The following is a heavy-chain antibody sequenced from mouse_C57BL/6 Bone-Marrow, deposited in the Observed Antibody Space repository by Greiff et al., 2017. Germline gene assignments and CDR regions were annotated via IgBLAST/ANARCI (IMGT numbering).Heavy chain of an antibody. Sequence: VQLQQSGAELVRPGASVTLSCKASGYTFTDYEMHWVKQTPVHGLEWIGAIDPETGGTAYNQKFKGKAILTADKSSSTAYMELRSLTSEDSAVYYCTRWGTTVVATDFDVWGTGTTVTVSS. CDR2: IDPETGGT. CDR3: TRWGTTVVATDFDV. CDR1: GYTFTDYE. V-gene: IGHV1-15*01. D-gene: IGHD1-1*01. J-gene: IGHJ1*03.